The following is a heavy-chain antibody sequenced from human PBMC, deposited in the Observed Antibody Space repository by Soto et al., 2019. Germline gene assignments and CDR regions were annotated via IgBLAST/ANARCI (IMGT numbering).Heavy chain of an antibody. Sequence: QVQLVESGGGVVQPGRSLRLSCAASGFTFSSYGMHWVRQAPGKGLEWVAVIWYDGSNKYYADSVKGRFTISRDNSKNTLYLQMNSVRAEDTAVYYGARDGYCSGGSCYSVPVFDYWGQGTLVTVSS. J-gene: IGHJ4*02. CDR3: ARDGYCSGGSCYSVPVFDY. V-gene: IGHV3-33*01. D-gene: IGHD2-15*01. CDR2: IWYDGSNK. CDR1: GFTFSSYG.